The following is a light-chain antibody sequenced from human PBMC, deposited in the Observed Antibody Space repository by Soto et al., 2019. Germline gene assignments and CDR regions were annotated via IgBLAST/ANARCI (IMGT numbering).Light chain of an antibody. Sequence: DIQMTQSPSSLSASVGDTVTITCRASQGISNSLAWYHQKPGQVPNLLIYAASTLQSGVPSRFSGSGSGTDFTLTISSLRPEDVATYYCQKYNNAPRTFGQGTKVEI. V-gene: IGKV1-27*01. CDR2: AAS. CDR3: QKYNNAPRT. CDR1: QGISNS. J-gene: IGKJ1*01.